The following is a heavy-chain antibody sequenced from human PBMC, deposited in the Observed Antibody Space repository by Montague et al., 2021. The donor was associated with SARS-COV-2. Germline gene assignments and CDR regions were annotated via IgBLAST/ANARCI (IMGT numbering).Heavy chain of an antibody. CDR1: GGSISSSSYY. V-gene: IGHV4-39*01. CDR2: IFYSGST. J-gene: IGHJ2*01. Sequence: SETLSLTCTVSGGSISSSSYYWGWIRQPPGKGLEWIGSIFYSGSTYYNPSLKSRVTISVDTSKNQFSLKLSSVTAADTAVYYCARQTRTTMILEGITQPGRYFDLWGRGTLVTVSS. D-gene: IGHD3-22*01. CDR3: ARQTRTTMILEGITQPGRYFDL.